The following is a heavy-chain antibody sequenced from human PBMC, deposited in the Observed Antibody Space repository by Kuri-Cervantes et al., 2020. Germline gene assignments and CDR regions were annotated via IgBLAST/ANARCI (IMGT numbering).Heavy chain of an antibody. CDR2: IYYSGST. Sequence: SETLSLTCTVSGGSISSSSYYWGWIRQPPGKGLEWIGSIYYSGSTYYNPSLKSRVTISVDTSKKQFSLKLSSVTAADTAVYYCARDGVVGPRYNWFDPWGQGTLVTVSS. D-gene: IGHD3-3*01. CDR1: GGSISSSSYY. CDR3: ARDGVVGPRYNWFDP. J-gene: IGHJ5*02. V-gene: IGHV4-39*07.